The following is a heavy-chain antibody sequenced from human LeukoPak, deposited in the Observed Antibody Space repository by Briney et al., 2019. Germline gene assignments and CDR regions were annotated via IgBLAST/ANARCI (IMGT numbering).Heavy chain of an antibody. V-gene: IGHV4-39*07. D-gene: IGHD3-22*01. J-gene: IGHJ4*02. CDR1: GGSISSSSYY. CDR3: ARDQGTYYYDSSGYFYY. Sequence: PSETLSLTCTVSGGSISSSSYYWGWIRQPPGKGLEWIGSIYYSGSTYSNPSLKSRVTISVDTSKNQFSLKLSSVTAADTAVYYCARDQGTYYYDSSGYFYYWGQGTLVTVSS. CDR2: IYYSGST.